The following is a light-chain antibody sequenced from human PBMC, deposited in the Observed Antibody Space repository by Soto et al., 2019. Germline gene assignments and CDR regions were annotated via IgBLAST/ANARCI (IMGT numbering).Light chain of an antibody. CDR3: GTWDSSLSAVV. J-gene: IGLJ3*02. V-gene: IGLV1-51*01. CDR2: DDH. CDR1: SSNIGIDY. Sequence: QSVLTQPPSVSVAPGQKVTIACSGSSSNIGIDYVSWYQHIPGTAPKLLIYDDHHRPSGIPDRFSGSKSGTSATLDITGLQTGDEADYYCGTWDSSLSAVVFGGGTKLTVL.